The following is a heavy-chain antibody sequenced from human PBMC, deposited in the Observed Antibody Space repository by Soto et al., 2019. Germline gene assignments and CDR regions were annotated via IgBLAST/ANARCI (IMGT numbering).Heavy chain of an antibody. V-gene: IGHV4-38-2*01. CDR1: GCSMRGPNS. Sequence: ERRPLTCAASGCSMRGPNSQGWIRTPPEKRLEWLGSSFHGGNTYYNPALKSRVTISVDMAKNQFSLKLNSVTAADTAVYYCAQARCYDGFGAWGQGTVVRVSS. J-gene: IGHJ3*01. D-gene: IGHD3-16*01. CDR2: SFHGGNT. CDR3: AQARCYDGFGA.